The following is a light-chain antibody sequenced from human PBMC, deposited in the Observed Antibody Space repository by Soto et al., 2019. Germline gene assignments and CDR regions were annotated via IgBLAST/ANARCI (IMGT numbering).Light chain of an antibody. V-gene: IGKV3-15*01. CDR3: QQRGNWLT. J-gene: IGKJ4*01. CDR2: GAS. Sequence: EVVMTQSPVTLPVSPGEIATLSFRASQGVRNNLAWYQQRPGQAPRLLLYGASTRAAGITARLSRSGSETEFTSTIRRLQSGDFAVYFCQQRGNWLTFGGGTKVEIK. CDR1: QGVRNN.